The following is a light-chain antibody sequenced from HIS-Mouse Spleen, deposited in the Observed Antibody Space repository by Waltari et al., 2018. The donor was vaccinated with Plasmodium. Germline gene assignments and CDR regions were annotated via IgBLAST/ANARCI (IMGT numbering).Light chain of an antibody. Sequence: DIQMTQSPSSLSASVGARVTITCRASPSISNYLNWYQQKPGKAPKCLIYAASTLQSGVPSRFSGSGSGTDFTLTISSLQPEDFATYYCQQSYSTWTFGQGTKVEIK. CDR2: AAS. CDR3: QQSYSTWT. J-gene: IGKJ1*01. CDR1: PSISNY. V-gene: IGKV1-39*01.